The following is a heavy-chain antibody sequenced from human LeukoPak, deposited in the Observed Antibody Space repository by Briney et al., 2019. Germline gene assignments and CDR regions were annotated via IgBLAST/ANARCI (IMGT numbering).Heavy chain of an antibody. V-gene: IGHV3-23*01. J-gene: IGHJ4*02. D-gene: IGHD1-26*01. CDR2: ITGSTGST. Sequence: GGSLRLSCAVSGFTFSSYAMTWVRQPPGKGLGGVSSITGSTGSTYYADSVKGRFTISRHNSKNTLYLQMNSLRAEDTAVYYCAKRYSGSSGLYNFDYWGQGTLVTVSS. CDR1: GFTFSSYA. CDR3: AKRYSGSSGLYNFDY.